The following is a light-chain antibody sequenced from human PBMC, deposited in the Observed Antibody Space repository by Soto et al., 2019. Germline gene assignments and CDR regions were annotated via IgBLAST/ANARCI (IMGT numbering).Light chain of an antibody. J-gene: IGLJ2*01. CDR2: NDN. CDR1: SSNMGSNT. CDR3: AAWDGSLNHIL. Sequence: QSVLTQPPSAPGTPGQGVAISCSGSSSNMGSNTVNWYQHLPGTAPKLLIYNDNQRPSGVPDRFFGSKSGTSASLAITGLQSEDEADYYCAAWDGSLNHILFGGGTKLTVL. V-gene: IGLV1-44*01.